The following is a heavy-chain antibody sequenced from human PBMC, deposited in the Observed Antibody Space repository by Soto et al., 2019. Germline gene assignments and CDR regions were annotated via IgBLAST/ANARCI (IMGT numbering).Heavy chain of an antibody. CDR3: AKTNWGLAGYNWFDP. CDR2: ISGSGGST. CDR1: GFTFSSYA. Sequence: GGSLRLSCAASGFTFSSYAMSWVRQAPGKGLEWVSAISGSGGSTYYADSVKGRFTISRDNSKNTLYLQMNSLRAEDTVVYYCAKTNWGLAGYNWFDPWGQGTLVTVSS. J-gene: IGHJ5*02. D-gene: IGHD7-27*01. V-gene: IGHV3-23*01.